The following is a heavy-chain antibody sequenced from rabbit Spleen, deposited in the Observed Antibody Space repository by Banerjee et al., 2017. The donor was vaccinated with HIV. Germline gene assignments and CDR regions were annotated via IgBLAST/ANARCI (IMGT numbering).Heavy chain of an antibody. CDR3: ARPTYYSTTDWEYFNL. CDR2: ISAGSGNT. Sequence: QQQLEESGGDLVRPEGSLTLTCTASGFSFSSSYWIWWVRQAPEKGLEWIALISAGSGNTYYTTWAKGRFTISKTSSTTVTLQMTSLTAADTATYFCARPTYYSTTDWEYFNLWGQGTLVTVS. V-gene: IGHV1S45*01. CDR1: GFSFSSSYW. J-gene: IGHJ4*01. D-gene: IGHD7-1*01.